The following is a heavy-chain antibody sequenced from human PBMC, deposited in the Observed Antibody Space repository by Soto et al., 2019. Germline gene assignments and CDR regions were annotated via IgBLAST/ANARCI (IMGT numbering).Heavy chain of an antibody. V-gene: IGHV3-21*01. Sequence: GGSLRLSCAASGFTFSTYTLNWVRQAPGKGLEWVSSISSGSSYIYYAGSVKGRFTISRDNAKNSLYLQMNSLRAEDTAVYYCARGIYYFDYWGQGTLVTVSS. J-gene: IGHJ4*02. CDR1: GFTFSTYT. CDR3: ARGIYYFDY. CDR2: ISSGSSYI.